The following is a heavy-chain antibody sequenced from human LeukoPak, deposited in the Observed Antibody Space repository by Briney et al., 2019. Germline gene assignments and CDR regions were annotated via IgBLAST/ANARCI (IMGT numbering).Heavy chain of an antibody. D-gene: IGHD3-3*01. V-gene: IGHV1-2*02. CDR1: GYTFIDYY. J-gene: IGHJ4*02. CDR2: INPTSGGT. CDR3: ARLAVFPL. Sequence: ASVTVSCKASGYTFIDYYIYWMRQAPGQGLEWMGWINPTSGGTNYAQKFQGRVTMTRDTSISTAYMEPSGLRSDDTAVYYCARLAVFPLWGQGTLVTVSS.